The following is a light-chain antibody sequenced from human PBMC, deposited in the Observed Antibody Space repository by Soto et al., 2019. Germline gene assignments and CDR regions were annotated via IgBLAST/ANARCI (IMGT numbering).Light chain of an antibody. J-gene: IGLJ2*01. CDR2: SNN. Sequence: QAVVTQPPSASGTPGQRVTISCSGSSSTIGSNTVNWYQQLPGTAPKLLLYSNNHRPSGVPDRFSGSKSGTSASLAISGLQSEDEAAYYCAAWDDSLNGPGVVFGGGTKLTVL. CDR1: SSTIGSNT. CDR3: AAWDDSLNGPGVV. V-gene: IGLV1-44*01.